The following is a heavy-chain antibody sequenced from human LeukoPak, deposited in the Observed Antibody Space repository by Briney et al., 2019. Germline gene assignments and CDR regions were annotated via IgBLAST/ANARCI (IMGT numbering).Heavy chain of an antibody. V-gene: IGHV1-69*13. CDR1: GGTFSSYA. Sequence: ASVKVSCKASGGTFSSYAISWVRQAPGQGLEWMGGIIPIFGTANYAQKFQGRVTITADESTSTAYMELSSLRSEDTAVYYCARDGSSSWRTYVFDYWGQGTLVTVSS. CDR2: IIPIFGTA. D-gene: IGHD6-13*01. J-gene: IGHJ4*02. CDR3: ARDGSSSWRTYVFDY.